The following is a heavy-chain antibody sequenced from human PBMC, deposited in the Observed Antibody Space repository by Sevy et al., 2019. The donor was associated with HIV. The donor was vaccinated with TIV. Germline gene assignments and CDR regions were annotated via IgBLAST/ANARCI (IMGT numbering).Heavy chain of an antibody. Sequence: GGSLRLSCAASAFTFSTYWMTWVRQAPGKGLEWVANIKQDGSEKYYVDSVKGQFTISRDNARNSLYLQMNSLRAEDKAVYYCARKYYYDTGGFDYWGQGTLVTVSS. CDR1: AFTFSTYW. CDR3: ARKYYYDTGGFDY. V-gene: IGHV3-7*03. J-gene: IGHJ4*02. D-gene: IGHD3-22*01. CDR2: IKQDGSEK.